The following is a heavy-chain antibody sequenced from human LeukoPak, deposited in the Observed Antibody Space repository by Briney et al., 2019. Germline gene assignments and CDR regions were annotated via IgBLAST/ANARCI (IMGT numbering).Heavy chain of an antibody. Sequence: PSETLSLTCTVSGGSISSYYWSWIRQPSGKGLEWIGYIYYSGSTNYNPSLKSRVTISVDTSKNQFSLKLSSVTAADTAVYYCATLYTVANFDYWGQGTLVTVSS. CDR1: GGSISSYY. V-gene: IGHV4-59*01. CDR3: ATLYTVANFDY. D-gene: IGHD4-23*01. J-gene: IGHJ4*02. CDR2: IYYSGST.